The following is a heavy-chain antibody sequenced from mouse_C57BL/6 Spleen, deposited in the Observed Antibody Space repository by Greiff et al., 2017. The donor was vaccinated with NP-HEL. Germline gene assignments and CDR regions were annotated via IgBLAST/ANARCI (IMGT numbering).Heavy chain of an antibody. Sequence: EVKLVESEGGLVQPGSSMKLSCTASGFTFSDYYMAWVRQVPEKGLEWVANINYDGSSTYYLDSLKSRFIISRDNAKNILYLQMSSLKSEDTATYYCARGTGHLYWYFDVWGTGTTVTVSS. V-gene: IGHV5-16*01. D-gene: IGHD6-1*01. CDR1: GFTFSDYY. CDR2: INYDGSST. CDR3: ARGTGHLYWYFDV. J-gene: IGHJ1*03.